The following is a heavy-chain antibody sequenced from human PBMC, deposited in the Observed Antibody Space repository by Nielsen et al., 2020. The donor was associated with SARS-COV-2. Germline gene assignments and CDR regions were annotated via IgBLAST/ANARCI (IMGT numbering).Heavy chain of an antibody. D-gene: IGHD3-22*01. CDR2: IYYSGST. V-gene: IGHV4-39*01. CDR1: GGSISSSSYY. CDR3: ATETYYYDSSGYYFRWFDP. J-gene: IGHJ5*02. Sequence: SETLSLTCTVSGGSISSSSYYWGWIRQSPGKGLEWIGSIYYSGSTYYNPSLKSRVTISVDTSKNQFSLKLSSVTAADTAVYYCATETYYYDSSGYYFRWFDPWGQGTLVTVSS.